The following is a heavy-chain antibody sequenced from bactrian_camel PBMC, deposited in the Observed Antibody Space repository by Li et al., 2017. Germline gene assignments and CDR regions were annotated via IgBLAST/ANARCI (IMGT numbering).Heavy chain of an antibody. J-gene: IGHJ4*01. CDR2: IDTVDKT. D-gene: IGHD1*01. Sequence: HVQLVESGGGSVQAGETLRLSCTASGSIWSDSDIGWYCQALGNECELVATIDTVDKTYYLDSVKGRFTISQDSAEDTVYLQMNSLKPEDTAVYYCNAKLEVGYSGPWCAETSDYWGQGTQVTVS. V-gene: IGHV3S53*01. CDR1: GSIWSDSD. CDR3: NAKLEVGYSGPWCAETSDY.